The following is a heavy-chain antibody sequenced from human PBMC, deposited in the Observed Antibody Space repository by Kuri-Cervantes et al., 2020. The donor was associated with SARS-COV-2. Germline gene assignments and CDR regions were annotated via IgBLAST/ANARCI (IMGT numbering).Heavy chain of an antibody. CDR3: ARDLTPDGPDSYGYNLLDY. D-gene: IGHD5-18*01. V-gene: IGHV3-33*01. CDR2: IWYDGSNK. Sequence: LSLTCAASGFTFSSYGMHWVRQAPGKGLEWVAVIWYDGSNKYYADSVKGRFTISRDNSKNTLYLQMNSLRAEDTAVYYCARDLTPDGPDSYGYNLLDYWGQGTLVTVSS. J-gene: IGHJ4*02. CDR1: GFTFSSYG.